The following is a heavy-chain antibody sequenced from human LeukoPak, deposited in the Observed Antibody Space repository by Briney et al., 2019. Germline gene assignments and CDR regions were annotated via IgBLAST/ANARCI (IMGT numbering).Heavy chain of an antibody. V-gene: IGHV5-51*03. J-gene: IGHJ6*02. CDR3: ARSDCSSTSCYKSYNYGMDV. D-gene: IGHD2-2*02. CDR2: ICPGDSDT. CDR1: GYSFSSYW. Sequence: GESLKISCKGSGYSFSSYWIGWVRQMPGKGLEWMGIICPGDSDTTYSPSFQGQVTISADKSISTAYLQWSSLKASDTAMYYCARSDCSSTSCYKSYNYGMDVWGQGTTVTVSS.